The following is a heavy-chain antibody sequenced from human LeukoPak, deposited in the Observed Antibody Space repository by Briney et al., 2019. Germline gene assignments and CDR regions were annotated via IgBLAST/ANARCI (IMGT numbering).Heavy chain of an antibody. CDR2: IYYSGST. D-gene: IGHD5-18*01. J-gene: IGHJ4*02. CDR3: AGDPSDTAMVPLWR. Sequence: SETLSLTCTVSGGSISSYYWSWIRQPPGKGLEWIGYIYYSGSTNYNPSLKSRVTISVDTSKNQFSLKLSSVTAADTAVYYCAGDPSDTAMVPLWRWGQGTLVSVSS. CDR1: GGSISSYY. V-gene: IGHV4-59*12.